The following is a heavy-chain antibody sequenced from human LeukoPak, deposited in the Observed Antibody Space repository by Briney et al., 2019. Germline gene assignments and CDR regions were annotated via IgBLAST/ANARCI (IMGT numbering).Heavy chain of an antibody. D-gene: IGHD3-3*01. CDR3: ARGSVRDFWNYYYMDV. CDR2: INPNSGGT. Sequence: GASVKVSCKASGYTFTGYYMHWVRQAPGQGLEWMGWINPNSGGTNYAQKFQGRVTMTRDTSISTAYMELSRLRSDDTAVYYCARGSVRDFWNYYYMDVWGKGTTVTVSS. CDR1: GYTFTGYY. J-gene: IGHJ6*03. V-gene: IGHV1-2*02.